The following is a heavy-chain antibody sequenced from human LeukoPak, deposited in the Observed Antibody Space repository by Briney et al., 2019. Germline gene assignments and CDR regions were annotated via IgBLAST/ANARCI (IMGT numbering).Heavy chain of an antibody. CDR3: ARGVDYYGV. Sequence: SQTLSLTCAVYGGSFSGYYWNWIRQPPGKGLEWIGEINHSGGTNYNPSLKSRVTISVDTSKKQFSLKLSSVTAADTAVYYCARGVDYYGVWGQGTLVTVSS. V-gene: IGHV4-34*01. J-gene: IGHJ4*02. CDR1: GGSFSGYY. D-gene: IGHD3-10*01. CDR2: INHSGGT.